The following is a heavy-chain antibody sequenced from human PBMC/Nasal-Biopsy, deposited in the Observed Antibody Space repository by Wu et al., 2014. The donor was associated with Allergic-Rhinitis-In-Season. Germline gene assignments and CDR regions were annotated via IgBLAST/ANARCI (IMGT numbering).Heavy chain of an antibody. CDR3: ARQWVGGFLAPHDAFDI. V-gene: IGHV4-39*01. CDR2: IYNIGST. J-gene: IGHJ3*02. Sequence: TLSLTCSVSGGSINNINYYWGWIRQPPGKGLEWIGHIYNIGSTYYNPSLKSRVTFSVDTSKNQFSLNLSSVTAADTAVYYCARQWVGGFLAPHDAFDIWGQGTMVTVSA. D-gene: IGHD3-16*01. CDR1: GGSINNINYY.